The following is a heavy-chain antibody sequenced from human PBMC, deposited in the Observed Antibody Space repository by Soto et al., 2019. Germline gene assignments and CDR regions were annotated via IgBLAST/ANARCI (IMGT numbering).Heavy chain of an antibody. Sequence: EVQVVESGGGLVQPGGSLRLSCAASGLTFSRAWMPWVRQAPGKGLEWIGHILSNTDGGASSDAAAVYGRFSISRDDSKGTLYLQRNSLKTEDPDIYYCGLTVDMARTAPGYWGQRPRVNVSS. J-gene: IGHJ4*02. CDR2: ILSNTDGGAS. CDR1: GLTFSRAW. CDR3: GLTVDMARTAPGY. V-gene: IGHV3-15*01. D-gene: IGHD4-4*01.